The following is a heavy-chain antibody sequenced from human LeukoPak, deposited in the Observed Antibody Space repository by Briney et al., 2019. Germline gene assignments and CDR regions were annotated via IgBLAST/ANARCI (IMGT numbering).Heavy chain of an antibody. CDR2: IFGSGGST. V-gene: IGHV3-23*01. Sequence: GGSLRLSCAASGFTFSNYAMSWVRQAPGKGLEWVSAIFGSGGSTYYADSVKGRFTISRDNPKNTLYLQMNGLRAEDTAVYYCAKWGDYDILTGYYDSDYWGQGTLVTVSS. J-gene: IGHJ4*02. D-gene: IGHD3-9*01. CDR1: GFTFSNYA. CDR3: AKWGDYDILTGYYDSDY.